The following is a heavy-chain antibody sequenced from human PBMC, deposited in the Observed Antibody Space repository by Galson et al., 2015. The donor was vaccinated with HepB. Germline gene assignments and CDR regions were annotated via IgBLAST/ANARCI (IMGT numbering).Heavy chain of an antibody. CDR3: VASGVVPAANLHNRIVLMVYAIEGEAFDI. CDR1: GYSFTSYW. J-gene: IGHJ3*02. CDR2: IYPGDSDT. D-gene: IGHD2-8*01. Sequence: QSGAEVKKPGESLKISCKGSGYSFTSYWIGWVRQMPGKGLEWMGIIYPGDSDTRYSPSFQGQVTISADKSISTAYLQWSSLKASDTAMYYCVASGVVPAANLHNRIVLMVYAIEGEAFDIWGQGTMVTVSS. V-gene: IGHV5-51*03.